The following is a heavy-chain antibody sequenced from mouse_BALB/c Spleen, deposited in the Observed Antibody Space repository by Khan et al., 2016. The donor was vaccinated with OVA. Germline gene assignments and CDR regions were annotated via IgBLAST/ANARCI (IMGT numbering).Heavy chain of an antibody. CDR2: IRYDGNS. Sequence: EVQLQESGPGLVKPSQSLSISCSVTAYSITSGYFWNWIRQFPGNKLEWMGYIRYDGNSNYNPSLKNRISITRDTSRNQFFLKLISVTPEDTATYFCARGGSSGPAWFAYWGQGTLVTVSA. CDR1: AYSITSGYF. J-gene: IGHJ3*01. CDR3: ARGGSSGPAWFAY. D-gene: IGHD3-1*01. V-gene: IGHV3-6*02.